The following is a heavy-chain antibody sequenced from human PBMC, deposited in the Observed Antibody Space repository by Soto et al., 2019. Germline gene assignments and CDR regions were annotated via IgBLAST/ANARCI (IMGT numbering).Heavy chain of an antibody. CDR1: GFTCSSYD. V-gene: IGHV3-23*01. J-gene: IGHJ3*02. Sequence: GGSLRLSCAASGFTCSSYDMSWVRQAPGKGLEWVSTILVGGSTHYPDSVKGRFTISRDNSKNTAFLQMNSLTAGDTAVYYCAKATATGGGAFDICGQGTVVTVS. CDR3: AKATATGGGAFDI. D-gene: IGHD2-8*02. CDR2: ILVGGST.